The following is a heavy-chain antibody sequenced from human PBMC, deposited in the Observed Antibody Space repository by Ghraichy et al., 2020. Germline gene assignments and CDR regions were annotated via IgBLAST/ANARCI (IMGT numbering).Heavy chain of an antibody. CDR3: ARVAGNYDILTGYYSYWDCDL. D-gene: IGHD3-9*01. V-gene: IGHV4-30-2*01. J-gene: IGHJ2*01. CDR1: GGSISSGGYS. CDR2: IYHSGST. Sequence: SETLPLTCAVSGGSISSGGYSWSWIRQPPGKGLEWIGYIYHSGSTYYNPSLKSRVTISVDRSKNQFSLKLSSVTAADTAVYYCARVAGNYDILTGYYSYWDCDLWGRGTLVTVAS.